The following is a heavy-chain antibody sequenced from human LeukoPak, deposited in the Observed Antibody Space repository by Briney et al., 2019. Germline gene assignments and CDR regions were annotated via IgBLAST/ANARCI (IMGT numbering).Heavy chain of an antibody. D-gene: IGHD2-2*01. CDR2: ISTYNGNT. CDR3: ARGGRSNIVVVPAAHTYDY. Sequence: AAVKVTCKASGYTFTSYGISWVRQAPAQGLEWMGCISTYNGNTNYEQKLQGRVTMTTDTSTTKAYMELRSLRSDDRGVYYCARGGRSNIVVVPAAHTYDYWGQGTLVTVSS. V-gene: IGHV1-18*04. J-gene: IGHJ4*02. CDR1: GYTFTSYG.